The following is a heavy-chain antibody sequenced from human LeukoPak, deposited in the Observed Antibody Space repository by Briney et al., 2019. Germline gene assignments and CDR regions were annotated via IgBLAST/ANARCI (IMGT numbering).Heavy chain of an antibody. CDR2: ISGSGGST. CDR1: GFTFSSYA. CDR3: AKSYSSGYYYYFDY. V-gene: IGHV3-23*01. Sequence: GGSLRLSCAASGFTFSSYAMSWVRQAPGKGPEWVSAISGSGGSTYYADSVKGRFTISRDNSKNTLYLQMNSLRAEDTAVYYCAKSYSSGYYYYFDYWGQGTLVTVSS. J-gene: IGHJ4*02. D-gene: IGHD3-22*01.